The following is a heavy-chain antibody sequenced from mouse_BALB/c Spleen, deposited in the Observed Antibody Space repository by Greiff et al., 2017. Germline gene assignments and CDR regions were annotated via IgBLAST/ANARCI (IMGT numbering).Heavy chain of an antibody. V-gene: IGHV5-4*02. CDR3: AREGLGTYFDY. CDR1: GFTFSDYY. J-gene: IGHJ2*01. CDR2: ISDGGSYT. Sequence: EVMLVESGGGLVQPGGSRKLSCAASGFTFSDYYMYWVRQTPEKRLEWVATISDGGSYTYYPDSVKGRFTISRDNAKNNLYLQMGSLKSEDTAMYYCAREGLGTYFDYWGQGTTLTVSS. D-gene: IGHD3-3*01.